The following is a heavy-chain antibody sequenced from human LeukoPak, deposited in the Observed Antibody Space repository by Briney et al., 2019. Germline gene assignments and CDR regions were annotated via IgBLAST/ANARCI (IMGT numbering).Heavy chain of an antibody. Sequence: PGGSLRLSCAVSGFTFRTYWMHWVRQVPGEGLVWVSRINEDGSITNYADSVKGRFSISRDNAKNTLYLQMNSLRAEDTAVYYCAKGSYYDSSGYYREYYFDYWGQGTLVTVSS. CDR3: AKGSYYDSSGYYREYYFDY. CDR1: GFTFRTYW. J-gene: IGHJ4*02. CDR2: INEDGSIT. D-gene: IGHD3-22*01. V-gene: IGHV3-74*01.